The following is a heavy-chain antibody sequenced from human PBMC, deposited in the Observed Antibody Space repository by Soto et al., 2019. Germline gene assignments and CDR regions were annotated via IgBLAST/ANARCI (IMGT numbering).Heavy chain of an antibody. CDR3: ARALTTVTHFDY. CDR2: IYSGGST. CDR1: GFTVSSNY. J-gene: IGHJ4*02. Sequence: EVQLVESGGGLIQPGGSLRLSCAASGFTVSSNYMSWVRQAPGKGLEWVSVIYSGGSTYYADSVKGRFTISRDNSKNTMYLQMNSLRAEDTAVYYCARALTTVTHFDYWGQGTLVTVSS. D-gene: IGHD4-17*01. V-gene: IGHV3-53*01.